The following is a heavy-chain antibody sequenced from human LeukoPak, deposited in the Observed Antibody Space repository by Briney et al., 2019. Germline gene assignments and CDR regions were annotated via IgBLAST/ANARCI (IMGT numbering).Heavy chain of an antibody. D-gene: IGHD2-2*01. CDR3: ARDLARSAAYYFDY. CDR1: GFTFSSYS. V-gene: IGHV3-21*01. CDR2: ISSSSSYI. Sequence: GGSLRLSCAASGFTFSSYSMNWVRQAPGKGLEWVSSISSSSSYIYYADSVKGRFTISRDNSKNTLYLQMSSLRVEDTAVYYCARDLARSAAYYFDYWGQGTLVTVSS. J-gene: IGHJ4*02.